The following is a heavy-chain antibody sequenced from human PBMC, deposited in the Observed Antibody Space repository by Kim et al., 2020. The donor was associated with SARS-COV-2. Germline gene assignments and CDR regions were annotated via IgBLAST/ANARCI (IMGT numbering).Heavy chain of an antibody. D-gene: IGHD3-9*01. Sequence: GPFTISRDNAKNSLYLQMNSLRAEDTAVYYCARAANDYDILTGYLYYGMDVWGQGTTVTVSS. J-gene: IGHJ6*02. V-gene: IGHV3-11*06. CDR3: ARAANDYDILTGYLYYGMDV.